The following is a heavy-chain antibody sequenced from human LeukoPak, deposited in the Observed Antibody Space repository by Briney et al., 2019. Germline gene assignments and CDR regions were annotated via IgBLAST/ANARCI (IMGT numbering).Heavy chain of an antibody. D-gene: IGHD3-10*01. CDR1: GGSFSGYY. J-gene: IGHJ4*02. CDR3: ARAIHSAGTRYFDY. V-gene: IGHV4-34*01. CDR2: INHSGST. Sequence: SETLSLTCAVYGGSFSGYYWSWIRQPPGKGLEWIGEINHSGSTNYNPSLKSRVTISVDTSKSQFSLKLTSLTAADTAVYYCARAIHSAGTRYFDYWGQGTLVTVSS.